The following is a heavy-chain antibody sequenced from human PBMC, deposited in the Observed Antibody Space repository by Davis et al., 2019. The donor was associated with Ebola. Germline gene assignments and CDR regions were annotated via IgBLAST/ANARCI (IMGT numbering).Heavy chain of an antibody. CDR3: ARNHDFWSPYGMDV. CDR2: ITGSGGTP. V-gene: IGHV3-23*01. D-gene: IGHD3-3*01. J-gene: IGHJ6*02. Sequence: GESLKISCAASGFTFRSYAMSWVRQAPGKGLEWVSAITGSGGTPYYADSVKGRFTISRDNSKNTLYLQMSSLRAEDTAVYYCARNHDFWSPYGMDVWGQGTTVIVSS. CDR1: GFTFRSYA.